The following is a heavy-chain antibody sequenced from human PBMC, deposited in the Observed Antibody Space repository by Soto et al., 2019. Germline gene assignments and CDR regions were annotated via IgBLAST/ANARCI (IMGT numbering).Heavy chain of an antibody. CDR3: AKDLRGPEAGTWYFDL. CDR1: GLTFSVYS. J-gene: IGHJ2*01. CDR2: IVARGITT. D-gene: IGHD6-13*01. Sequence: EVQLLESGGALVQPGGSLRLACATSGLTFSVYSMGWVRQAPGKGLEWVSSIVARGITTYYADSVKGRFTISRDNSKNTLYLQMRSLRDEDTAVYYCAKDLRGPEAGTWYFDLWGRGTLVTVSS. V-gene: IGHV3-23*01.